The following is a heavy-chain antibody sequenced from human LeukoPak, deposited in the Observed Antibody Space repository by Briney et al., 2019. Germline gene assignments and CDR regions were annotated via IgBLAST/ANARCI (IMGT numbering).Heavy chain of an antibody. CDR3: ARDRGLTPGSDPSQNGDYYFDY. CDR2: IYHSGST. J-gene: IGHJ4*02. Sequence: SETLSLTCTVSGGSISRSSYYWGWIRQPPGKGLEWIGEIYHSGSTNYNPSLKSRVTISVDKSKNHFSLNLNSVTAADTAVYYCARDRGLTPGSDPSQNGDYYFDYWGQGTLVTVSS. CDR1: GGSISRSSYY. V-gene: IGHV4-39*07. D-gene: IGHD3-10*01.